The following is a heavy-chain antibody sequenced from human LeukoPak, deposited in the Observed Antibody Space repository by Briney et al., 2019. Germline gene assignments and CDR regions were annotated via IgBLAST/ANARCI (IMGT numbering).Heavy chain of an antibody. CDR3: ASLPGYYYYGMDV. CDR1: TGAISGYY. Sequence: TSETLSLTCTVSTGAISGYYWSWIRQPPGKGLEWIGYIYYSGSTNYNPSLKSRVTISVDTSKNQFSLKLSSVTAADTAVYYCASLPGYYYYGMDVWGQGTTVTVSS. J-gene: IGHJ6*02. CDR2: IYYSGST. V-gene: IGHV4-59*01.